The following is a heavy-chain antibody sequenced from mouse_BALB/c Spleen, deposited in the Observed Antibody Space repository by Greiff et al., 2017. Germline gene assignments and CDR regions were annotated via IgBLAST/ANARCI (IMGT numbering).Heavy chain of an antibody. V-gene: IGHV5-17*02. D-gene: IGHD2-1*01. J-gene: IGHJ4*01. CDR1: GFTFSSFG. CDR3: ARSGGNPYYYAMDY. CDR2: ISSGSSTI. Sequence: DVMLVESGGGLVQPGGSRKLSCAASGFTFSSFGMHWVRQAPEKGLEWVAYISSGSSTIYYADTVKGRFTISRDNPKNTLFLQMTSLRSEDTARYYCARSGGNPYYYAMDYWGQGTSVTVSS.